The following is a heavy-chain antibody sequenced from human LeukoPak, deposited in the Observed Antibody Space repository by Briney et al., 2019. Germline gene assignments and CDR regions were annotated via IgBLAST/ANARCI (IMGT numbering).Heavy chain of an antibody. Sequence: SVRVSCKVSGGTFRSYAISWVRQAPGQGLEWMGGIIPMFGAANYAPKFRDRVTITTDDPTSTAYMELSSLRSEDTAMYYCGRGDSSSSVYYYYMDVWDKGTTVTVSS. CDR2: IIPMFGAA. CDR1: GGTFRSYA. D-gene: IGHD6-6*01. J-gene: IGHJ6*03. CDR3: GRGDSSSSVYYYYMDV. V-gene: IGHV1-69*05.